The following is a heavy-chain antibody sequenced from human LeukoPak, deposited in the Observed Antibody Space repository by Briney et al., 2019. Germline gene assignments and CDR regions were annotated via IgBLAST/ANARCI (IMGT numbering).Heavy chain of an antibody. J-gene: IGHJ4*02. V-gene: IGHV4-4*07. CDR3: AREYGDFDY. CDR1: GGPISSYY. CDR2: IDASGRT. Sequence: SETLSLTCTVSGGPISSYYWSWIRQPAGKGLEWIGRIDASGRTNYNPSLKSRVTMSVDTSKKQFSLKVNSVTAADTAVYYCAREYGDFDYWGQGTLVTVSS. D-gene: IGHD4-17*01.